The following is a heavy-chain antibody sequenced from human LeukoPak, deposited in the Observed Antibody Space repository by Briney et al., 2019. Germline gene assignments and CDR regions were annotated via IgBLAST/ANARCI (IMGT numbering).Heavy chain of an antibody. CDR2: ITSSSTYT. CDR3: ASLEDGYNPVAFDI. D-gene: IGHD5-24*01. V-gene: IGHV3-21*01. CDR1: GFSFSSYN. Sequence: PGGSLRLSCAASGFSFSSYNMNWVRQTPGKGLEWVSSITSSSTYTFYADSVKGRFTISRDNARNSLYLQMNSLRAEDTAVYYCASLEDGYNPVAFDIWGQGTMVTVSS. J-gene: IGHJ3*02.